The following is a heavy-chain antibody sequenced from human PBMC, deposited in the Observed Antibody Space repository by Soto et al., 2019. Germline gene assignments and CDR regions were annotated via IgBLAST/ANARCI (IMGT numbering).Heavy chain of an antibody. J-gene: IGHJ3*02. Sequence: SETLSLTCTVSGGSISSYYWSWIRQPAGKGLEWIGRIYTSGSTNYNPSLKSRVTMSVDTSKNQFSLKLSSVTAADTAVYYCARVMADYDILTGYSYDAFDIWGQGTMVTVSS. CDR1: GGSISSYY. CDR2: IYTSGST. CDR3: ARVMADYDILTGYSYDAFDI. V-gene: IGHV4-4*07. D-gene: IGHD3-9*01.